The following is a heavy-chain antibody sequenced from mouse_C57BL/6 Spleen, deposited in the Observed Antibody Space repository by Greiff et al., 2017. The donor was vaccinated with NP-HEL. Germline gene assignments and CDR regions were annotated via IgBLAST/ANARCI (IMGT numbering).Heavy chain of an antibody. Sequence: LVESGAELVRPGASVTLSCKASGYTFTDYEMHWVKQTPVHGLEWIGAIDPETGGTAYNQKFKGKAILTADKSSSTAYMELRSLTSEDSAVYYCTRSDEDYYAMDYWGQGTSVTVSS. V-gene: IGHV1-15*01. J-gene: IGHJ4*01. CDR3: TRSDEDYYAMDY. CDR2: IDPETGGT. CDR1: GYTFTDYE.